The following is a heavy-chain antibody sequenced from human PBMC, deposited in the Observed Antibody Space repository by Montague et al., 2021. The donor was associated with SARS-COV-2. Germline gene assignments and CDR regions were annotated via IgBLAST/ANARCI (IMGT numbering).Heavy chain of an antibody. D-gene: IGHD3-9*01. CDR1: GGSISSSSCY. CDR3: ARHDDILTTYYYYYGMDV. Sequence: SETLSLTCTVSGGSISSSSCYWGWIRQPPGKGLEWIGSIYYSGSTYYXPSLKSRVTISVDTSKNQFSLKLSSVTAADTAVYYCARHDDILTTYYYYYGMDVWGQGTTVTVSS. CDR2: IYYSGST. V-gene: IGHV4-39*01. J-gene: IGHJ6*02.